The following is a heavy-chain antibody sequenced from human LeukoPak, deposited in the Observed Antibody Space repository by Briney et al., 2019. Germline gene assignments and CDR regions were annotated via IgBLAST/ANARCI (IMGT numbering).Heavy chain of an antibody. CDR1: GFPFSSYW. J-gene: IGHJ4*02. CDR3: VSAIRGSPIDY. V-gene: IGHV3-7*01. D-gene: IGHD3-10*01. CDR2: IKTDGSET. Sequence: GGSLRLSCVASGFPFSSYWMTWVRQAPGKGLACVANIKTDGSETYYVDSVKGRFTISRDNAKNSLFLQMNSLRAEDTAIYYCVSAIRGSPIDYWGQGTLVSVPS.